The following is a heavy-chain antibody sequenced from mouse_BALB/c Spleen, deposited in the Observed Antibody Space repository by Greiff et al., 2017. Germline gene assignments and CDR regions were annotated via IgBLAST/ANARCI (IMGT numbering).Heavy chain of an antibody. CDR3: ARQTTGGAMDY. D-gene: IGHD1-1*01. V-gene: IGHV5-6*01. J-gene: IGHJ4*01. CDR2: ISSGGSYT. Sequence: EVKLMESGGDLVKPGGSLKLSCAASGFTFSSYGMSWVRQTPDKRLEWVATISSGGSYTYYPDIVKGRFTISRDNAKNTLYLQMSSLKSEDTAMYYCARQTTGGAMDYWGQGTSVTVSS. CDR1: GFTFSSYG.